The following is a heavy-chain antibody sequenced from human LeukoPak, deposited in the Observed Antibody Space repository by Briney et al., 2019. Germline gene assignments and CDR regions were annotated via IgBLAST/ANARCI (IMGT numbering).Heavy chain of an antibody. CDR1: GGTFSSYA. D-gene: IGHD2-15*01. CDR2: IIPIFGTA. V-gene: IGHV1-69*13. CDR3: ARDRRYCSGGSCYQGKDY. J-gene: IGHJ4*02. Sequence: GASVKVSCKASGGTFSSYAISWVRQAPGQGLEWMGGIIPIFGTANYAQKFQGRVTITADESTSTAYMELSSLRSEDTAVYYCARDRRYCSGGSCYQGKDYWGQGTLVTVSS.